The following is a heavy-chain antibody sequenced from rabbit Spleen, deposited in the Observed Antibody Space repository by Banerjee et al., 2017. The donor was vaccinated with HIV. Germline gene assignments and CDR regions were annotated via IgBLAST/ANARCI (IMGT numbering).Heavy chain of an antibody. Sequence: QEQLEESGGGLVKPEGSLTLTCKASGFPFTNKAVMCWVRQAPGKGLEWIACIYVGSSGFTYFATWAKGRFTISKTSSTTVTLQMTSLTVADTATYFCARDTGSSFSSYGMALWGQGTLVTVS. D-gene: IGHD8-1*01. CDR3: ARDTGSSFSSYGMAL. J-gene: IGHJ6*01. CDR1: GFPFTNKAV. CDR2: IYVGSSGFT. V-gene: IGHV1S45*01.